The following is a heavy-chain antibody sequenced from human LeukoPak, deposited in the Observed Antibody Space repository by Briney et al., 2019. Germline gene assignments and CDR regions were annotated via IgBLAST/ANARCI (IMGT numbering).Heavy chain of an antibody. J-gene: IGHJ3*02. CDR3: ARGPRLRAGGAFDI. V-gene: IGHV1-2*02. Sequence: ASVKVSCKASGYTFTGYYMHWVRQAPGQGLEWMGWINPNSGGTNYAQKFQGRVTMTRDTSISTAYMELSRLRSDDTAVHYCARGPRLRAGGAFDIWGHGTMVTVSS. CDR1: GYTFTGYY. D-gene: IGHD3-10*01. CDR2: INPNSGGT.